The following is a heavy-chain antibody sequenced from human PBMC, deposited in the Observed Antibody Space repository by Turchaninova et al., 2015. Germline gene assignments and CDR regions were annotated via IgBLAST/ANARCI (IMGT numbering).Heavy chain of an antibody. V-gene: IGHV4-34*01. CDR1: GGAFSGYD. J-gene: IGHJ4*02. D-gene: IGHD2-2*01. Sequence: QVQLQQSGLGRLKPSRTLSLTCSVCGGAFSGYDGRWTRQPPGEGLEWIGEINHSGSTNYNPSLKSRVTISVDTSKNQFSLKLSSVTAADTAVYYCARPYCSSTSCGFDYWGQGTLVTVSS. CDR2: INHSGST. CDR3: ARPYCSSTSCGFDY.